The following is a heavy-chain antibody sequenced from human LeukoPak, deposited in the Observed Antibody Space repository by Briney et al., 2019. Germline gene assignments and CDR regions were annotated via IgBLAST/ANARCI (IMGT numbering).Heavy chain of an antibody. D-gene: IGHD6-25*01. CDR2: IFYSGST. CDR1: GASVSSSSYY. V-gene: IGHV4-39*01. CDR3: ATRRSGSHPYY. Sequence: PSETLPLTCTASGASVSSSSYYWEWIRQPPGKGLEWVGSIFYSGSTNYNPSLKSRVTMSVDTSKNQFSLRLSSVTATDTAVYYCATRRSGSHPYYWGQGTLVTVSS. J-gene: IGHJ4*02.